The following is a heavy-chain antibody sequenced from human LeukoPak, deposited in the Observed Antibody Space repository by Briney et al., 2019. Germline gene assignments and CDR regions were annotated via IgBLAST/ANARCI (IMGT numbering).Heavy chain of an antibody. CDR3: ARLAAAGSMGIDY. D-gene: IGHD6-13*01. CDR2: IYPGDSDT. J-gene: IGHJ4*02. Sequence: GESLKISCKGSGYNFTDYWIGWVRQMPGKGLEWMGIIYPGDSDTRYSPSFQGQVTISADKSISTAYLQWSSLKASDTAMYYCARLAAAGSMGIDYWGQGTLVTVSS. V-gene: IGHV5-51*01. CDR1: GYNFTDYW.